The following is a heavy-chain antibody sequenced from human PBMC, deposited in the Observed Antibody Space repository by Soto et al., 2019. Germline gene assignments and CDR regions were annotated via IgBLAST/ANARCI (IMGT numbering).Heavy chain of an antibody. V-gene: IGHV4-39*07. J-gene: IGHJ4*02. D-gene: IGHD5-12*01. CDR2: FFIGGNT. CDR1: GGSISSSTYY. CDR3: ARGHRDGYRSGSLDS. Sequence: TSETLSLTCTVSGGSISSSTYYWGWMRQPPGKGLEWIASFFIGGNTYYNPSLKSRVTISVDTSKNQFSLKLSSVTSADTAVYYCARGHRDGYRSGSLDSWGRGTLVTVSS.